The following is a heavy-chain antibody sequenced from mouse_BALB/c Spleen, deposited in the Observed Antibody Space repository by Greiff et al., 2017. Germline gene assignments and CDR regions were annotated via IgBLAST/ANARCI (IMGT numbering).Heavy chain of an antibody. CDR1: GFTFSSYA. Sequence: EVKLVESGGGLVKPGGSLKLSCAASGFTFSSYAMSWVRQSPEKRLEWVAEISSGGSYTYYPDTVTGRFTISRDNAKNTLYLEMSSLRSEDTAMYDCARGGSHYYGSSLAYWGQGTLVTVSA. CDR3: ARGGSHYYGSSLAY. D-gene: IGHD1-1*01. V-gene: IGHV5-9-4*01. J-gene: IGHJ3*01. CDR2: ISSGGSYT.